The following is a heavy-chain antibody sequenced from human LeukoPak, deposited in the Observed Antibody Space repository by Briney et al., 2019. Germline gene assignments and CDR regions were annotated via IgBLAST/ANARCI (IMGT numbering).Heavy chain of an antibody. CDR1: GFTFSSHG. CDR2: IGPSADIT. Sequence: GGSLRLSCAASGFTFSSHGMNWVRQAPGKGLEWISGIGPSADITYYAASVKGRFTISRDSSENTVYLHMSSLRAEAPAVYFCPKDDASLQFNDWGQGTLVTVPS. D-gene: IGHD5-24*01. CDR3: PKDDASLQFND. V-gene: IGHV3-23*01. J-gene: IGHJ4*02.